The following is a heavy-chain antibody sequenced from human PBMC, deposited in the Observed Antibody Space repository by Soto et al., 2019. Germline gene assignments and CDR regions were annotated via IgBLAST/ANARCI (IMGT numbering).Heavy chain of an antibody. Sequence: SETLSLTCTVTGGSISSYYWSWIRQPPGKGLEWIGYIYYSGSTYYNPSLKSRVTISVDTSKNQFSLKLSSVTAADTAVYYCARDLGIGGYSSSWRLYYYYGMDVWGQGTTVTVSS. D-gene: IGHD6-13*01. CDR2: IYYSGST. CDR1: GGSISSYY. J-gene: IGHJ6*02. V-gene: IGHV4-59*12. CDR3: ARDLGIGGYSSSWRLYYYYGMDV.